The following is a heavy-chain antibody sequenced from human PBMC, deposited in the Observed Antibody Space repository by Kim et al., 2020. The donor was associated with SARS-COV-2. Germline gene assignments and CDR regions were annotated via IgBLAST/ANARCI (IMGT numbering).Heavy chain of an antibody. CDR3: VKEGYLNYHFDY. J-gene: IGHJ4*02. D-gene: IGHD1-26*01. Sequence: GGSLRLSCSASGFTFSAFALHWVRQAPGEGLEYVSGISSNGGRTYNADSVKGRFTISRDNSKNTVSLQMSSLRAADTAIYYCVKEGYLNYHFDYWGQGTLVTVSS. CDR2: ISSNGGRT. CDR1: GFTFSAFA. V-gene: IGHV3-64D*06.